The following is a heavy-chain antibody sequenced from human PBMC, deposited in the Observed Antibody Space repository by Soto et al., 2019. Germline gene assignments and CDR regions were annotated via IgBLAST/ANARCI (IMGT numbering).Heavy chain of an antibody. J-gene: IGHJ4*02. Sequence: EGSLRLSCGASGFTFSDDYMSWIRQAPGKGLEWVSYISSSGGTIYYADSVKGRFTISRDNAKNSLFLQMNSLRADDTAVYYCARASSPRDPWLDYWGQGTLVTVSS. D-gene: IGHD5-18*01. CDR2: ISSSGGTI. V-gene: IGHV3-11*01. CDR1: GFTFSDDY. CDR3: ARASSPRDPWLDY.